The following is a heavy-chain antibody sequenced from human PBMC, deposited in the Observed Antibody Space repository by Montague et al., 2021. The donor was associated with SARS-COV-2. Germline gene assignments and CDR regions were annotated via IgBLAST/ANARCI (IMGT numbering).Heavy chain of an antibody. Sequence: TLSLTCTVSGGSISSGSYYWSWIRQPAGKGLEWIGRIYTSGSTNHNPSLKSRVTISVDTSKNQFSLKLSSVTAADTAVYYCARVGVRTMVRGVIPAYYYYGMDVWGQGTTVTVSS. CDR1: GGSISSGSYY. D-gene: IGHD3-10*01. CDR2: IYTSGST. CDR3: ARVGVRTMVRGVIPAYYYYGMDV. V-gene: IGHV4-61*02. J-gene: IGHJ6*02.